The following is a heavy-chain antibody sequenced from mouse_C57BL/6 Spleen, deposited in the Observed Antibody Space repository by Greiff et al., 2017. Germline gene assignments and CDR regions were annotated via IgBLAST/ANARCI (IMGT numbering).Heavy chain of an antibody. CDR2: INPNNGGT. CDR3: ARGGICYGNPAWFAY. CDR1: GYTFTDYN. J-gene: IGHJ3*01. V-gene: IGHV1-18*01. Sequence: VQLKEPGPELVKPGASVKISCKASGYTFTDYNMDWVKQSHGKSLEWIGDINPNNGGTIYNQKFKGKATLTVDKSSSTAYMALRSLTSEDTAVSYGARGGICYGNPAWFAYWGQGTLVTVSA. D-gene: IGHD2-1*01.